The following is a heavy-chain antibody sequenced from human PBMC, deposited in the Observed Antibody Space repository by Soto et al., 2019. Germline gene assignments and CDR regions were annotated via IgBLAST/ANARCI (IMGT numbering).Heavy chain of an antibody. V-gene: IGHV1-69*13. D-gene: IGHD2-2*01. CDR2: IIPIFGTA. CDR1: GGTFSSYA. J-gene: IGHJ6*02. Sequence: ASVKVSCKASGGTFSSYAISWVRQAPGQGLGWMGGIIPIFGTANYAQKFQGRVTITADESTSTAYMELSSLRSEDTAVYYCARFQGIVQASRVVPAAIYYYYYYGMDVWGQGTTVTVS. CDR3: ARFQGIVQASRVVPAAIYYYYYYGMDV.